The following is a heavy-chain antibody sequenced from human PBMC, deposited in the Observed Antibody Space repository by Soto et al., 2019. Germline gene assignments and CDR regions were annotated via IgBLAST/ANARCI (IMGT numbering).Heavy chain of an antibody. D-gene: IGHD5-12*01. CDR1: GGSISSYY. J-gene: IGHJ5*02. CDR2: IYYSGST. CDR3: ARAISSGYDGLSWFDP. Sequence: SETLSLTCTVSGGSISSYYWSWIRQPPGKGLEWIGYIYYSGSTNYNPSLKSRVTISVDTSKNQFSLKLSSVTAADTAVYYCARAISSGYDGLSWFDPWGQGTLVTVSS. V-gene: IGHV4-59*01.